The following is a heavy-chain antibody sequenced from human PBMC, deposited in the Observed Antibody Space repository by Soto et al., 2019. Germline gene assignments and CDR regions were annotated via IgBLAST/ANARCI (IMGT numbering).Heavy chain of an antibody. CDR3: AREVHSSSWGESNWFDP. CDR1: GFTFDDYG. CDR2: INWNGGST. Sequence: GGSLRLSCAASGFTFDDYGMSWVRQAPGKGLEWVSGINWNGGSTGYADSVKGRFTISRDNAKNSLYLQMNSLRAEDTALYHCAREVHSSSWGESNWFDPWGQGTLVTVSS. V-gene: IGHV3-20*01. D-gene: IGHD6-13*01. J-gene: IGHJ5*02.